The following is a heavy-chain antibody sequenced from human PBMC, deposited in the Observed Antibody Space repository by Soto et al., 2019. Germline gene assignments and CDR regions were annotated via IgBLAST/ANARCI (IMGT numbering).Heavy chain of an antibody. CDR3: ARGIIAGPGRDYFDY. CDR2: IRYDGTNK. V-gene: IGHV3-33*01. Sequence: QVQLVESGGGVVQPGRSLRLSCAASGFTFSSYGMHWVRQAPGKGLEWVAVIRYDGTNKYYAESVKGRFTISRDNSNNTLYLQMISLRLDDTAVYYCARGIIAGPGRDYFDYWGQGTLVTVSS. D-gene: IGHD6-13*01. CDR1: GFTFSSYG. J-gene: IGHJ4*02.